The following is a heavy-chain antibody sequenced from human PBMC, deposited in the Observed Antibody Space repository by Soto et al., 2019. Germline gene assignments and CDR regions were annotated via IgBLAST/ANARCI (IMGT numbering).Heavy chain of an antibody. CDR2: IRRNAYGGTT. Sequence: SLRLCCTTSGFTFGDYALSWVRQAPGKGLEWVGFIRRNAYGGTTDYAASVKGRFTISRDDSKSIAYLQMNSLRTEDTALYYCTRASSLDFEFWGEGTLVTVS. J-gene: IGHJ4*02. CDR1: GFTFGDYA. CDR3: TRASSLDFEF. V-gene: IGHV3-49*04. D-gene: IGHD3-16*01.